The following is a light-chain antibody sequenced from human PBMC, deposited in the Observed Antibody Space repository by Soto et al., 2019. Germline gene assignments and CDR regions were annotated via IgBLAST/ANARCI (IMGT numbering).Light chain of an antibody. Sequence: QSVLTQPASVSGSPGQSITISCTGTRSDVGGYNYVSWYQQPPGKAPKLMFSDVSNRPSGVSNRFSGSKSGNTASLTSSGLQADYEADYYCSSYTSRSTNNYVFGTGTKVTVL. V-gene: IGLV2-14*01. CDR2: DVS. CDR1: RSDVGGYNY. CDR3: SSYTSRSTNNYV. J-gene: IGLJ1*01.